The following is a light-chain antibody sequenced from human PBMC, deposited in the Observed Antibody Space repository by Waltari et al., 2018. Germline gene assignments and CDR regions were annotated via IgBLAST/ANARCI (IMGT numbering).Light chain of an antibody. CDR1: RTYVGAYNY. CDR3: SSYTTSGTFV. J-gene: IGLJ2*01. CDR2: QVS. Sequence: QSALTQPASVSGSPGQSITIPCTRTRTYVGAYNYVPWYQHHPGKAPKIMIYQVSNRPSGVSNRLSGSKSGNTASLTISGLQAEDEGDYYCSSYTTSGTFVFGGGTKLTVL. V-gene: IGLV2-14*01.